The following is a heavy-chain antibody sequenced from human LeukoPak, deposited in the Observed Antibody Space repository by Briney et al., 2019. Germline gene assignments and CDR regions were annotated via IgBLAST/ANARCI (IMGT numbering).Heavy chain of an antibody. J-gene: IGHJ4*02. D-gene: IGHD1-1*01. CDR1: GFEFSRYA. CDR3: AKDQPTKGTGPIDY. V-gene: IGHV3-30*04. Sequence: PGGSLRLSCTASGFEFSRYAMHWVRQAPGKGLEWVAVITYDAINTYYGDSMKGRFTISRDDSKNTLYLEMNSLRAEDTAVYYCAKDQPTKGTGPIDYWGQGTLVTVSS. CDR2: ITYDAINT.